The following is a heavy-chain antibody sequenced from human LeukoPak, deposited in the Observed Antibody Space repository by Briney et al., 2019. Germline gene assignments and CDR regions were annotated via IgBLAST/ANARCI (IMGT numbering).Heavy chain of an antibody. CDR1: GFSFRNYG. CDR2: ISGNGGRT. D-gene: IGHD3-16*01. V-gene: IGHV3-23*01. J-gene: IGHJ3*01. Sequence: GGSLRLSCAASGFSFRNYGMSWVRQAPGKGLEWISGISGNGGRTYYADSVKGRFTISRDQSKNTLFLQMNSLRVEDTALYYCGKDPNGDYVGGFDFWGQGTMVTVSS. CDR3: GKDPNGDYVGGFDF.